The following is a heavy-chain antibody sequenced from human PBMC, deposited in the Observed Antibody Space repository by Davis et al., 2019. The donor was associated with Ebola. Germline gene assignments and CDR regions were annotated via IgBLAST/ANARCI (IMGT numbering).Heavy chain of an antibody. Sequence: MPGGSLRLSCAVYGGSFSGYYWSWIRQPPGKGLEWIGEINHSGSTNYNPSLKSRVTISVDTSKNQFSLKLSSVTAADTAVYYCARVGLWAEEIDYWGQGTLVTVSS. J-gene: IGHJ4*02. CDR2: INHSGST. V-gene: IGHV4-34*01. CDR1: GGSFSGYY. D-gene: IGHD5-18*01. CDR3: ARVGLWAEEIDY.